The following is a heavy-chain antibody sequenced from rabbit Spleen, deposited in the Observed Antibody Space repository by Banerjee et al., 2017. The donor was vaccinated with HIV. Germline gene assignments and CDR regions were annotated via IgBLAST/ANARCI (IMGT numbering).Heavy chain of an antibody. CDR1: GFDFSNYG. Sequence: QEQLKESGGGLVQPGGSLKLSCKASGFDFSNYGVTWVRQAPGKGLEWIGYIEPIFGNTYYASWAKGRFTISKTSSTTVTLQMTSLTAADTATYFCARDAAGREDFNLWAQAPSSPS. D-gene: IGHD4-2*01. CDR2: IEPIFGNT. V-gene: IGHV1S39*01. J-gene: IGHJ4*01. CDR3: ARDAAGREDFNL.